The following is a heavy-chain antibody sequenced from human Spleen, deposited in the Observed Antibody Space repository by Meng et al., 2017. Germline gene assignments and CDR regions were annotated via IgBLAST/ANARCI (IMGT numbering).Heavy chain of an antibody. J-gene: IGHJ3*02. CDR3: APEGDAFDI. V-gene: IGHV3-48*04. Sequence: GESLKISCITSGFTFYNYGMNWVRQAPGKGLEWVSYITPSGATIYYADSVKGRFTISRDNAKNSLYLQMNSLRAEDTALYYCAPEGDAFDIWGQGTMVTVSS. CDR1: GFTFYNYG. CDR2: ITPSGATI.